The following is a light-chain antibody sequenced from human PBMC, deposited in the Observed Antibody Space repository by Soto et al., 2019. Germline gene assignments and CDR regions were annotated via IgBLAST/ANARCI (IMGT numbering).Light chain of an antibody. Sequence: QSALTQPASVSGSPGQSITISCTGTSSDVGGYNYVSWYQQHPGKAPKLMIYDVSNRPSGVSNRFSGSKSGNTASLTISGLQAEDEADYYCSSYTSSSTLDVFGTGTKLTDL. CDR1: SSDVGGYNY. CDR2: DVS. V-gene: IGLV2-14*01. J-gene: IGLJ1*01. CDR3: SSYTSSSTLDV.